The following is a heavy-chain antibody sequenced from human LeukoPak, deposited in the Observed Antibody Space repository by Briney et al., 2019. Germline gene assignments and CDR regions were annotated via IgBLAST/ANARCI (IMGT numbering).Heavy chain of an antibody. J-gene: IGHJ4*02. CDR1: GASISSFS. CDR3: ARDGYYYGFTYFDY. CDR2: ISTSGGT. Sequence: PSETLSLTCTVSGASISSFSWSWIRQPAGKGLEWIGRISTSGGTNYSPSLKSRVTMSLDTSKNQFSLRLNSVTAADTAVYYCARDGYYYGFTYFDYWGQGTLLTVSS. V-gene: IGHV4-4*07. D-gene: IGHD5-18*01.